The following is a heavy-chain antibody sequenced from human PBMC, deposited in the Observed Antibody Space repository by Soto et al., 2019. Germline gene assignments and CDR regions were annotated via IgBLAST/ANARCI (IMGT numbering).Heavy chain of an antibody. J-gene: IGHJ6*02. D-gene: IGHD6-6*01. CDR1: GYTLTSYG. CDR2: TSAYNGNT. V-gene: IGHV1-18*01. Sequence: QVQLVQSGAEVQKPGASLKVSCKASGYTLTSYGISWVRQAPGQGLEWMGWTSAYNGNTNYAQKLQGRVTMTTDTSPSTAYVELRSLRSDDTAVYYCARDNAIAAPNFWYGMDVWGQGTTVTVSS. CDR3: ARDNAIAAPNFWYGMDV.